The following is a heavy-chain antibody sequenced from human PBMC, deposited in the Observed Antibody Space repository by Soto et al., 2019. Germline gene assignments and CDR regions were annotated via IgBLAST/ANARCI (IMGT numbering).Heavy chain of an antibody. CDR2: ISYDGSNK. J-gene: IGHJ6*02. CDR1: GFTFSSYA. D-gene: IGHD5-12*01. CDR3: ARDTERPIVATPPGGMDV. V-gene: IGHV3-30-3*01. Sequence: QVQLVESGGGVVQPGRSLRLSCAASGFTFSSYAMHWVRQAPGKGLEWVAVISYDGSNKYYADSVKGRFTISRDNSKNTLYLQMNSLRAEDTAVYYCARDTERPIVATPPGGMDVWGQGTTVTVSS.